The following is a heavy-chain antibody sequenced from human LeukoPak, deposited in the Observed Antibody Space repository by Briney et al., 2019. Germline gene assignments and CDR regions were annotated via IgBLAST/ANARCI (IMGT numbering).Heavy chain of an antibody. V-gene: IGHV3-33*06. CDR3: AKSSIMFAAGRLGSIDF. D-gene: IGHD1-26*01. CDR1: GFAFNDFA. CDR2: IWRDGSHR. Sequence: GGSLTLSCAASGFAFNDFAMYWVRQAPGKGLDWVAVIWRDGSHRYYAHSIKGRFTISRDNSKNTLYLRMSSLRAEDTAVYYCAKSSIMFAAGRLGSIDFWGQGTLVTVSS. J-gene: IGHJ4*02.